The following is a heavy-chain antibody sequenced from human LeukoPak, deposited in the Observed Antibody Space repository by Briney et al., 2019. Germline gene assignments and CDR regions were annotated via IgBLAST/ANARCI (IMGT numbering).Heavy chain of an antibody. Sequence: PGGSLRLSCAASGFTFSSYEMNWVRQAPGKGLEWVSYISSSGSTIYYADSVKGRFTISRDNANNSLYLQMNSLRAEDTAVYYCARDVAVEWLVPFDYWGQGTLVTVSS. D-gene: IGHD6-19*01. CDR1: GFTFSSYE. CDR3: ARDVAVEWLVPFDY. V-gene: IGHV3-48*03. J-gene: IGHJ4*02. CDR2: ISSSGSTI.